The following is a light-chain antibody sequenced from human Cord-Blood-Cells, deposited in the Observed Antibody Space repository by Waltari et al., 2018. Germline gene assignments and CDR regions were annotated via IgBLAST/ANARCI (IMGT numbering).Light chain of an antibody. CDR2: KDS. J-gene: IGLJ2*01. CDR3: QSADSSGTYVV. V-gene: IGLV3-25*02. CDR1: ALPKQY. Sequence: YELTQPPSVSVSPGQTARITCSGDALPKQYAYWYQQKPDQAPVLVIYKDSERPSGIPERFSGSSSGTTVTLTISGVQAEDEADYYCQSADSSGTYVVFGGGTKLTVL.